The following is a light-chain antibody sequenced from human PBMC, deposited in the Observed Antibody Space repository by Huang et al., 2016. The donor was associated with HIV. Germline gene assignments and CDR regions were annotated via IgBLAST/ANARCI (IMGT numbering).Light chain of an antibody. CDR3: LQHKNFHTPT. CDR1: QDTYNY. Sequence: DIQMTQSPSAMSASVGDRVTITCRATQDTYNYLAWFQQKPGKAPKRLLYGASSLQTGVPSRFSGSGSGTEFTLTINNLQLEDSATYYCLQHKNFHTPTFGQGTKVEI. V-gene: IGKV1-17*03. CDR2: GAS. J-gene: IGKJ1*01.